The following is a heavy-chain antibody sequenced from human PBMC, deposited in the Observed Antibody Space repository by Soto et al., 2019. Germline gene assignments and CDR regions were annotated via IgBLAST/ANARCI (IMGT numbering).Heavy chain of an antibody. CDR3: ARDHVTQYYFDY. CDR1: GYTFTSYA. V-gene: IGHV1-3*01. Sequence: ASVKVSCKASGYTFTSYAMHWVRQAPGQRLEWMGWINAGNGNTKYSQKFQGRVTITRDTSASTAYMELSSLRSGDTAVYYCARDHVTQYYFDYWGQGTLVTVSS. J-gene: IGHJ4*02. D-gene: IGHD2-21*02. CDR2: INAGNGNT.